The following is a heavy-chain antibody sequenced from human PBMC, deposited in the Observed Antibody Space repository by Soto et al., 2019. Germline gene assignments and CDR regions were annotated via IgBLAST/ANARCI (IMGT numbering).Heavy chain of an antibody. D-gene: IGHD1-1*01. CDR2: IYYSGSA. CDR1: GGSISSYY. Sequence: PSETLSLTCTVSGGSISSYYWSWIRQPPGKGLEWIGYIYYSGSANYNPSLKSRVTISVDTSKNQFSLKLSSVPAADTAVYYCARTGGTTSVYYYYYMDVWGKGTTVT. J-gene: IGHJ6*03. CDR3: ARTGGTTSVYYYYYMDV. V-gene: IGHV4-59*13.